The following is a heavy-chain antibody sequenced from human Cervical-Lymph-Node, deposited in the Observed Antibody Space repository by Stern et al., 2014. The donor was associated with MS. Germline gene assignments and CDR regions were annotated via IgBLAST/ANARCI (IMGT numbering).Heavy chain of an antibody. Sequence: QLQLQESGPGLVKPSQTLSLTCTVSGGSIGSGGYYWSWVRQHPGKGLGWIGNIYSSGSTYYTPSLKSRVTISIDMSENHFSLNLTSVTAADTAVYFCARVPLVTTTFDSWGQGTLVTVSS. CDR3: ARVPLVTTTFDS. V-gene: IGHV4-31*03. CDR2: IYSSGST. J-gene: IGHJ4*02. CDR1: GGSIGSGGYY. D-gene: IGHD5-12*01.